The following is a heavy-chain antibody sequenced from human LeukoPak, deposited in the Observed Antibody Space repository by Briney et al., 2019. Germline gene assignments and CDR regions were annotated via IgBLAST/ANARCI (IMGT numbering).Heavy chain of an antibody. CDR3: ARLGGETTRFDL. D-gene: IGHD3-16*01. CDR2: IKQDGNEK. V-gene: IGHV3-7*01. J-gene: IGHJ5*02. CDR1: GFTSRRYW. Sequence: GGSPRLSCAASGFTSRRYWMSWVRQAPGKRLDWVATIKQDGNEKYYVDSVKGRFTISRDNAQNSLYLQMNSLRAEDTSVYYCARLGGETTRFDLWGQGALVTVSS.